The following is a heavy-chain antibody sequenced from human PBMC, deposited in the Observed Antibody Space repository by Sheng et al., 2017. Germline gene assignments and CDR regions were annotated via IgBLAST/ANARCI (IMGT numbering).Heavy chain of an antibody. D-gene: IGHD5-12*01. J-gene: IGHJ4*02. Sequence: QVQLVQSGAEVKKPGSSVKVSCKTSGGTFSSYAISWVRQAPGQGLEWMGGIIPIFGTANYAQKFQGRVTITADESTSTAYMELSSLRSEDTAVYYCARTPRGGLQLMRAYYFDYWGQGTLVTVSS. CDR1: GGTFSSYA. V-gene: IGHV1-69*13. CDR2: IIPIFGTA. CDR3: ARTPRGGLQLMRAYYFDY.